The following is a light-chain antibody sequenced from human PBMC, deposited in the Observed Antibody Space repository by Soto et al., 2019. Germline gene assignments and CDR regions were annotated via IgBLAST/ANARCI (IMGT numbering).Light chain of an antibody. CDR3: LSYTTSSTLV. J-gene: IGLJ1*01. CDR2: QVS. V-gene: IGLV2-14*01. CDR1: GSDIGAYNS. Sequence: QSVLTQPGSVSASPGQSITISCTGTGSDIGAYNSVSWYQQHPGKAPKLIVFQVSFRPSAVSDRFSGSKSDNTASLTISGLQTEDEAHYFCLSYTTSSTLVFGTGTKATVL.